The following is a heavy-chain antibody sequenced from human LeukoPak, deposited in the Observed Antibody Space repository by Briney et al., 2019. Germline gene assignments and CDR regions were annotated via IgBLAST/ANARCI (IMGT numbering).Heavy chain of an antibody. J-gene: IGHJ6*03. Sequence: SETLSLTCTVSGGSISSYYWSWIRQPPGKGLEWIWYIYYSGSTNYNPSLKSRVTISVDTSKNQFSLKLSPVTAAATAVYYCARETSQKGAHYMDVWGKGTTVTISS. D-gene: IGHD3-16*01. CDR1: GGSISSYY. CDR3: ARETSQKGAHYMDV. CDR2: IYYSGST. V-gene: IGHV4-59*01.